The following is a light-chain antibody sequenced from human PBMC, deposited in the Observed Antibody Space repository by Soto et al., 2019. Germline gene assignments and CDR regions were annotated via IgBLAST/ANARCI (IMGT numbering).Light chain of an antibody. V-gene: IGKV3-20*01. Sequence: EIVLTQSPGPLSLSPGESATLSCRANQVVSSSYLAWYQQKPGQAPRLLIYHASDRATGVPDRFSGSGSGTDFALTITRLEPEDFALFYCQQYGTFPFSFGQGTKLEIK. CDR3: QQYGTFPFS. J-gene: IGKJ2*01. CDR2: HAS. CDR1: QVVSSSY.